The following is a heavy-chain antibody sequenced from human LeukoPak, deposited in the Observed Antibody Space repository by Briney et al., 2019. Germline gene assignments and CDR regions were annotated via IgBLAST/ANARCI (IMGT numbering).Heavy chain of an antibody. J-gene: IGHJ4*02. D-gene: IGHD6-19*01. V-gene: IGHV3-9*01. Sequence: GRSLRLSCAASGFTFDDYAMHWVRQAPGKGLEWVSGISWNSGSIDYADSVKGRFTISRDNAKNSLYLQMNSLRVEDTAFYYCAKDNRRHYTSGPNPDSLHWGQGALVTVSS. CDR1: GFTFDDYA. CDR3: AKDNRRHYTSGPNPDSLH. CDR2: ISWNSGSI.